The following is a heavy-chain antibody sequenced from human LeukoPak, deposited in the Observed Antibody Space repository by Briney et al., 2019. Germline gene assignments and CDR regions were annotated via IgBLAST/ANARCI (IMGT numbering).Heavy chain of an antibody. Sequence: PSQTLSLTCTVSGGSISSGDYYWSWIRQPPGKGLEWIGYIYYSGSTYYNPSLKSRVTISVDTSKNQFSLKLSSVTAADTAVYYCAREHLLAYFGGDCYPSAFDIWGQGTMVTVSS. CDR1: GGSISSGDYY. CDR3: AREHLLAYFGGDCYPSAFDI. CDR2: IYYSGST. J-gene: IGHJ3*02. V-gene: IGHV4-30-4*01. D-gene: IGHD2-21*02.